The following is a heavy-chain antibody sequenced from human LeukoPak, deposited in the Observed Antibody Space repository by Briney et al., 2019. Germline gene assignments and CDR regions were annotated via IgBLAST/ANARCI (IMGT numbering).Heavy chain of an antibody. J-gene: IGHJ4*02. CDR1: GFTFSGYS. Sequence: GGSLRLSCAASGFTFSGYSMNWVRQAPGKGLEWVSYISSSSSTIDYADSVRGRFTISRDNAKNSLYLQMNSLRAEDTAVYYCARVRGSGRAYYWGQGTLVTVSS. CDR3: ARVRGSGRAYY. CDR2: ISSSSSTI. V-gene: IGHV3-48*01. D-gene: IGHD3-10*01.